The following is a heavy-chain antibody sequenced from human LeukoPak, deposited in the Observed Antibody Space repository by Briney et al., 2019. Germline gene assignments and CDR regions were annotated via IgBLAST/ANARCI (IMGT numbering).Heavy chain of an antibody. D-gene: IGHD3-9*01. CDR2: ISYDGSNK. J-gene: IGHJ4*02. CDR1: GFTFSSYG. Sequence: GGSLRLSCAASGFTFSSYGIHWVRQAPGKGLEWVAVISYDGSNKYYADSVKGRFTISRDNSKNTLYLQMNTLTVEDTAIYYCARRLLTGGLTDFFDYWGQGTLVTVSS. V-gene: IGHV3-30*03. CDR3: ARRLLTGGLTDFFDY.